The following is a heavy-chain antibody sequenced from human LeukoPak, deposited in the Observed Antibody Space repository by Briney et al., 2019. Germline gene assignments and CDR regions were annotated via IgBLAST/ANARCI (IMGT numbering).Heavy chain of an antibody. D-gene: IGHD3-10*01. CDR2: ISYDGSNK. CDR1: GFTFSSYA. CDR3: ARDISMLRGVIGAFDI. Sequence: GGSLRLSCAASGFTFSSYAMHWVRQAPGKGLEWVAVISYDGSNKYYADSVKGRFTISRDNAKNSLYLQMNSLRAEDTAVYYCARDISMLRGVIGAFDIWGQGTMVTVSS. J-gene: IGHJ3*02. V-gene: IGHV3-30-3*01.